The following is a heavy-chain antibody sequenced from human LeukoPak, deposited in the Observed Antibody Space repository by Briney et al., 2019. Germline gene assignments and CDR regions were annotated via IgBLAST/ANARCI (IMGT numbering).Heavy chain of an antibody. CDR2: IYHSGST. J-gene: IGHJ4*02. CDR1: GYSISSGYY. D-gene: IGHD3-10*01. Sequence: PSETLSLTCTVSGYSISSGYYWGWIRQPPGKGLEWIGSIYHSGSTYYNPSLKSRVTISVDTSKSQFSLKLSSVTAADTAVYYCATILWEAYFDYWGQGTLVTVSS. CDR3: ATILWEAYFDY. V-gene: IGHV4-38-2*02.